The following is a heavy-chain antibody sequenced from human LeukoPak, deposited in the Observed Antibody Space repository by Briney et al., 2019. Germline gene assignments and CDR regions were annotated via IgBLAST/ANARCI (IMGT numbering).Heavy chain of an antibody. CDR2: IWHDGSVE. J-gene: IGHJ6*03. V-gene: IGHV3-33*06. D-gene: IGHD3-16*01. CDR3: AKEGDQFRGYLDA. Sequence: GGSLRLSCAASGFTFSSYAMTWVRQAPGKGLEWVAMIWHDGSVEEYAASVKGRFTISRDNSRDTLFLQMNRLRDDDTAVYYCAKEGDQFRGYLDAWGKGTTVTVSS. CDR1: GFTFSSYA.